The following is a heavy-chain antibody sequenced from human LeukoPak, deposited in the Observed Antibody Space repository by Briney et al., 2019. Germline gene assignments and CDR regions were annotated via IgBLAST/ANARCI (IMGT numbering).Heavy chain of an antibody. V-gene: IGHV1-18*01. J-gene: IGHJ4*02. D-gene: IGHD4-17*01. CDR2: ISAYNGNT. CDR3: ARDHTDYGDYGIFDY. CDR1: GYTLTSYG. Sequence: ASVKVSCKASGYTLTSYGISWVRQAPGQGLEWMGWISAYNGNTNYAQKLQGRVTMTTDTSTSTAYMELRSLRSDDTAVYYCARDHTDYGDYGIFDYWGQGTLVTVSS.